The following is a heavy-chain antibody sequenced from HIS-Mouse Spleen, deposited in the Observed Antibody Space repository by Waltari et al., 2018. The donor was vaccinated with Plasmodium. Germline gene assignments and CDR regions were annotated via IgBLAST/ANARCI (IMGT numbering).Heavy chain of an antibody. CDR2: IYSGGST. CDR3: AMTDPELLGAFDI. V-gene: IGHV3-66*01. Sequence: EVQLVESGGGLVQPGGSLRLSCAASGFTVSSNYMSWVRQAPGKGLEWVSVIYSGGSTDYAGSVKGRFTISRDNSKNTLYLQMNSLRAEDTAVYYCAMTDPELLGAFDIWGQGTMVTVSS. D-gene: IGHD1-26*01. CDR1: GFTVSSNY. J-gene: IGHJ3*02.